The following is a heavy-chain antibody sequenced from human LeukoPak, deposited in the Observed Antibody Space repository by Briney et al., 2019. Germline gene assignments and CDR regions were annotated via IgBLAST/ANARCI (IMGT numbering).Heavy chain of an antibody. CDR3: GRTEYYFDY. D-gene: IGHD3-10*01. J-gene: IGHJ4*02. CDR1: GGSMSTYY. Sequence: PSETLSLTCTVSGGSMSTYYWSWIRQPPGKGLEWIGYIYYSGSTNYNPSLKSRVSMSADTSKNQFSLKLSSLTAADTAVYYCGRTEYYFDYWGQGTLVTVSS. CDR2: IYYSGST. V-gene: IGHV4-59*01.